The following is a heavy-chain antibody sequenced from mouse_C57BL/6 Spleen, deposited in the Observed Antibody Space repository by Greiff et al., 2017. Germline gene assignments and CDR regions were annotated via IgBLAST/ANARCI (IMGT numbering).Heavy chain of an antibody. J-gene: IGHJ1*03. Sequence: EVKLVESGGGLVQPGGSLSLSCAASGFTFTDYYMSWVRQPPGKALEWLGFIRNKANGYTTEYSASVKGRFTISRDNSQSNLYLQMNALRAEDSATYYCARLYGNYVWYFDVWGTGTTVTVSS. D-gene: IGHD2-1*01. CDR3: ARLYGNYVWYFDV. V-gene: IGHV7-3*01. CDR2: IRNKANGYTT. CDR1: GFTFTDYY.